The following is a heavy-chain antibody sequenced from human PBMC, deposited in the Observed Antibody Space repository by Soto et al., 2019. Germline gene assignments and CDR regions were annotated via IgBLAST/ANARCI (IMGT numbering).Heavy chain of an antibody. CDR2: ISSSSSYI. Sequence: GGSLRLSCAASGFTFSSYSMNWVRQAPGKGLEWVSSISSSSSYIYYADSVKGRFTISRDNAKNSLYLQMNSLRAEDTAVYYCARVGGDGYDGAFDIWGQGTMVTVSS. CDR1: GFTFSSYS. V-gene: IGHV3-21*01. CDR3: ARVGGDGYDGAFDI. J-gene: IGHJ3*02. D-gene: IGHD5-12*01.